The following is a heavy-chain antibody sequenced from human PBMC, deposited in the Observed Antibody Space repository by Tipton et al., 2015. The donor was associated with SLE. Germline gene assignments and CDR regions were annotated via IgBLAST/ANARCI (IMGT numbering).Heavy chain of an antibody. CDR3: ARGFRRGIVY. CDR2: INHSGST. J-gene: IGHJ4*02. CDR1: GGSFSGYY. D-gene: IGHD1-1*01. Sequence: TLSLTCAVYGGSFSGYYWSWIRQPPGKGLEWIGEINHSGSTNYNPSLKSRVTISVDTSKNQFSLKLSSVTAADTAVYYCARGFRRGIVYWGQGTLVTVSS. V-gene: IGHV4-34*01.